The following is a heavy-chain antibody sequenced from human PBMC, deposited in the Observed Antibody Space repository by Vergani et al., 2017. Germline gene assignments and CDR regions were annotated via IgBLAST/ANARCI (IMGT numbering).Heavy chain of an antibody. CDR2: INHSGST. V-gene: IGHV4-39*07. CDR3: ARGDSSVVVLFGELSRYNWFDP. J-gene: IGHJ5*02. Sequence: QLQLQESGPGLVKPSETLSLACTVSGGSISSSSYYWSWIRQPPGKGLEWIGEINHSGSTNYNPSLKSRVTMSVDTSKNQFSLKLSSVTAADTAVYYCARGDSSVVVLFGELSRYNWFDPWGQGTLVTVSS. D-gene: IGHD3-10*02. CDR1: GGSISSSSYY.